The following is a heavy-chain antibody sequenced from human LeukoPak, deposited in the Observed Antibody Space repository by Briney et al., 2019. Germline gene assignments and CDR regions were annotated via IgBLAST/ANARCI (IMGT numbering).Heavy chain of an antibody. D-gene: IGHD6-6*01. V-gene: IGHV3-48*01. CDR2: ISSSSSTI. J-gene: IGHJ4*02. CDR3: AKHSSSGADNY. Sequence: GGSLRLSCAASGFTFSSYSMTWVRQAPGKGLEWVSYISSSSSTIYYADSVKGRFTISRDNAKNSLYLQMNSLRAEDTAVYSWAKHSSSGADNYGGQGPLVTVSS. CDR1: GFTFSSYS.